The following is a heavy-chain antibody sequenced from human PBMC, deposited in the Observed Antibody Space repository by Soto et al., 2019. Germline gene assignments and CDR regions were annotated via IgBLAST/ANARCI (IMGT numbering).Heavy chain of an antibody. D-gene: IGHD3-22*01. Sequence: SVKVSCKASGGTFSSYAISWVRQAPGQGLEWMGGIIPIFGTANYAQKFQGRVTITADESTSTAYMELSSLRSEDTAVYYCARETVVVNHAFDIWGQGTMVTVSS. CDR1: GGTFSSYA. CDR3: ARETVVVNHAFDI. J-gene: IGHJ3*02. V-gene: IGHV1-69*13. CDR2: IIPIFGTA.